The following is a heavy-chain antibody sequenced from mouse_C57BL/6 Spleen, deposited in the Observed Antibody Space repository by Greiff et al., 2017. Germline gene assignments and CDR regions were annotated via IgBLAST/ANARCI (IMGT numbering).Heavy chain of an antibody. D-gene: IGHD2-4*01. CDR3: ARDRDDYDGWFAY. J-gene: IGHJ3*01. CDR2: INPNNGGT. V-gene: IGHV1-22*01. Sequence: VQLQQSGPELVKPGASVKMSCKASGYTFTDYNMHWVKQSHGKSLEWIGYINPNNGGTSYNQKFKGKATLTVNKSSSTAYMELRSLTSEDSAVYYCARDRDDYDGWFAYGGQGTLVTVSA. CDR1: GYTFTDYN.